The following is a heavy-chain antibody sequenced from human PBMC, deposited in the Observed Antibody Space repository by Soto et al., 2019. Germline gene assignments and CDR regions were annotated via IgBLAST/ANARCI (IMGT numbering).Heavy chain of an antibody. V-gene: IGHV4-31*03. D-gene: IGHD1-26*01. CDR1: GGSISSGGYY. CDR2: IYYSGST. Sequence: QVQLQESGPGLVKPSQTLSLTCTVSGGSISSGGYYWSWIRQHPGKGLEWIGYIYYSGSTYYNPSLNSRVTISVDTSKNQFSLKLSSVTAADTAVYYCARVPSGSYENWFDPWGQGTLVTVSS. J-gene: IGHJ5*02. CDR3: ARVPSGSYENWFDP.